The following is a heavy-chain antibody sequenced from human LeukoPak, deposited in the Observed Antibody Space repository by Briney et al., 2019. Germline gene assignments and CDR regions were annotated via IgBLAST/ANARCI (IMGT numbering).Heavy chain of an antibody. V-gene: IGHV4-34*01. D-gene: IGHD2-2*01. CDR1: GGSFSGYY. CDR2: INHSGST. Sequence: PSETLSLTCAVYGGSFSGYYWSWIRQPPGKELEWIGEINHSGSTNYNPSLKSRVTISVDTSKNQFSLKLSSVTAADTAVYYGVTLGYCSSTSCYANWFDPWGQGTLVTVSS. J-gene: IGHJ5*02. CDR3: VTLGYCSSTSCYANWFDP.